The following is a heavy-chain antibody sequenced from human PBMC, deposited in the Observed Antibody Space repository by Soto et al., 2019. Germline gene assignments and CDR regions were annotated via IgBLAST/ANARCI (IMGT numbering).Heavy chain of an antibody. V-gene: IGHV4-34*01. J-gene: IGHJ5*02. CDR1: GGSFSGYY. CDR3: ASHGLINYDFWSGINWFDP. Sequence: QVQLQQWGAGLLKPSETLSLTCAVYGGSFSGYYWSWIRQPPGKGLEWIGEINHSGSTNYNPPLKRRVTISVDTSKNQFSLKLSSVTAADTAVYYCASHGLINYDFWSGINWFDPWGQGTLVTVSS. D-gene: IGHD3-3*01. CDR2: INHSGST.